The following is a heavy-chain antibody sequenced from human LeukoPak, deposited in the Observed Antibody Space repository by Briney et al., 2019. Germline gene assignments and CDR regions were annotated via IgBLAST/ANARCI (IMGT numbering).Heavy chain of an antibody. J-gene: IGHJ4*02. CDR3: AKDAPIAVAGTGGFDY. V-gene: IGHV3-21*01. CDR1: GFTFSSYT. Sequence: PGGSLRLSCETSGFTFSSYTMYWVRQAPGKGLEWVSSITTNSDYIYYADSVRGRFTISRDNAKDSLYLQMNSLRAEDTAVYYCAKDAPIAVAGTGGFDYWGQGTLVTVSS. CDR2: ITTNSDYI. D-gene: IGHD6-19*01.